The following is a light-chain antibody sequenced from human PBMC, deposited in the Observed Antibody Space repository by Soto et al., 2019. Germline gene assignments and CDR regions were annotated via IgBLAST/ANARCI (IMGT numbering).Light chain of an antibody. CDR1: QNVNDY. J-gene: IGKJ1*01. V-gene: IGKV1-5*01. CDR2: DAS. Sequence: DIQMTQTPSTLSASVGDRVTINCRASQNVNDYLAWYQQKPGKSPKVLIYDASTLESGVPSRFSGSGSGTEFTLTSSGLQADDFATYYCQQYSSHRTFGQGTKVEVK. CDR3: QQYSSHRT.